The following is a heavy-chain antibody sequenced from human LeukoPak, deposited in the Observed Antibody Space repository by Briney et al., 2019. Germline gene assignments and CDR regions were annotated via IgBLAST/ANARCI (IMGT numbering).Heavy chain of an antibody. CDR1: GFTFSDYY. J-gene: IGHJ6*02. V-gene: IGHV3-11*05. Sequence: GGSLRLSCAASGFTFSDYYMSWVRQAPGKGLEWVSYISGSSSHSNYADSVKGRFTISRDNAKNSLFLQMNSLRAEDTAVYFCARDDNGGNSVLWVYYGMDVWGQGTTVTVSS. D-gene: IGHD4-23*01. CDR2: ISGSSSHS. CDR3: ARDDNGGNSVLWVYYGMDV.